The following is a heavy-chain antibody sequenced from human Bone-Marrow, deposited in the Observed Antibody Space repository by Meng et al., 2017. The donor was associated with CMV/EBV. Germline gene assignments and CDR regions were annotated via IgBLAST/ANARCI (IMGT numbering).Heavy chain of an antibody. D-gene: IGHD4-11*01. J-gene: IGHJ4*02. V-gene: IGHV5-51*01. CDR3: ARRGYNNYPTDY. Sequence: KVSCKGSGYTFTTYWIGWVRQMPGKGLEWMGMIYPGDSDTRYSPSFQGQVTISADKSISTAYLQWSSLKASDTAMYYCARRGYNNYPTDYWGQGTLVTVSS. CDR2: IYPGDSDT. CDR1: GYTFTTYW.